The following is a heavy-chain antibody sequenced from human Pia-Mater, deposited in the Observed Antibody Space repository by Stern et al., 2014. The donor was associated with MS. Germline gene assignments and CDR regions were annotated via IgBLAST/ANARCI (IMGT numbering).Heavy chain of an antibody. D-gene: IGHD4-17*01. V-gene: IGHV4-34*01. CDR2: INHSGST. CDR3: ARGGETYGDYLFGWYFDL. Sequence: QVQLQQWGAGLLKPSETLSLTCAVYGGSFSGYYWSWIRQPPGKGLEWIGEINHSGSTNYNPSLKSRVTISVDPSKNQFSLKLSSVTAADTAVYYCARGGETYGDYLFGWYFDLWGRGTLVTVSS. J-gene: IGHJ2*01. CDR1: GGSFSGYY.